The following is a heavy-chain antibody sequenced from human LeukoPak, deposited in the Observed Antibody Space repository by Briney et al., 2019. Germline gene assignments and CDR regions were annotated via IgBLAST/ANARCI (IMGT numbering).Heavy chain of an antibody. Sequence: SETLSLTCDVYGGSISGYYWSWIRQPPGKGLEWIGEINHSGSTNYNPSLKSRVTISVDTSKNQFSLKLSSVTAADTAVYYCARAFYYDILTGPYRKGWFDPWGQGTLVTVSS. D-gene: IGHD3-9*01. CDR2: INHSGST. V-gene: IGHV4-34*01. CDR1: GGSISGYY. J-gene: IGHJ5*02. CDR3: ARAFYYDILTGPYRKGWFDP.